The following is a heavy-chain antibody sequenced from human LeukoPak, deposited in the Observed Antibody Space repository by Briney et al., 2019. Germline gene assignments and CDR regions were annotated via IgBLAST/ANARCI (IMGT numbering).Heavy chain of an antibody. CDR2: IYYSGST. J-gene: IGHJ3*02. Sequence: SETLSLTCTVSGGSISSYYWSWIRQPPGKGLEWIGYIYYSGSTNYNPSLKSRVTISVDTSKNQFSLKLSSVTAADTALYYCARSIFDFWSGYYPDAFDIWGQGTMVTVSS. CDR1: GGSISSYY. V-gene: IGHV4-59*01. D-gene: IGHD3-3*01. CDR3: ARSIFDFWSGYYPDAFDI.